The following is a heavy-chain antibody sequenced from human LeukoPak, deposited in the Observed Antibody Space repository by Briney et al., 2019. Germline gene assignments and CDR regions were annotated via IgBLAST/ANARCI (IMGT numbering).Heavy chain of an antibody. V-gene: IGHV3-48*01. CDR2: ISSSSSTI. CDR1: GFTFSSYS. Sequence: QPGGSLRLSCAASGFTFSSYSMNWVRQAPGKGLEWVSYISSSSSTIYYADSVKGRFTISRDNAKNSLYLQMNSLKTEDTAVYYCTSRYYYGSGSYQEMDVWGQGTTVTVSS. D-gene: IGHD3-10*01. J-gene: IGHJ6*02. CDR3: TSRYYYGSGSYQEMDV.